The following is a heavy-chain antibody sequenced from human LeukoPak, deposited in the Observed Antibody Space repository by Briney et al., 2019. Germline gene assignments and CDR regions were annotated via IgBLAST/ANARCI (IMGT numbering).Heavy chain of an antibody. CDR3: ARDVDCSGGSCYGMDV. CDR2: INHSGST. CDR1: GFTFSSYA. V-gene: IGHV4-34*01. J-gene: IGHJ6*02. Sequence: GSLRLSCAASGFTFSSYAMSWIRQPPGQGLEWIGEINHSGSTNYNPSLKSRVTISVDTSKNQFSLKLSSVTAADTAAYYCARDVDCSGGSCYGMDVWGQGTTVTVSS. D-gene: IGHD2-15*01.